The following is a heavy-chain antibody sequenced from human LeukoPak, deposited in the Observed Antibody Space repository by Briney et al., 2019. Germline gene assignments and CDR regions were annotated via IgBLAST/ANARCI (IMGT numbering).Heavy chain of an antibody. CDR3: ARKALGITMVRGVVSGAYYYYGMDV. J-gene: IGHJ6*02. V-gene: IGHV1-18*01. CDR1: GYTFTSYG. Sequence: ASVKVSCKASGYTFTSYGISWVRQAPGQGLEWMGWISAYNGDTNYAQKLQGRVTMTTDTSTSTAYMELRSLRSDDTAVYYCARKALGITMVRGVVSGAYYYYGMDVWGQGTTVTVSS. D-gene: IGHD3-10*01. CDR2: ISAYNGDT.